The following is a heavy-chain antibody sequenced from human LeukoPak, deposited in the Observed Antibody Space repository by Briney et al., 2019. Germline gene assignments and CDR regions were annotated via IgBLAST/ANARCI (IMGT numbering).Heavy chain of an antibody. CDR1: GFSFSTCV. CDR2: ISGSAGTT. J-gene: IGHJ4*02. V-gene: IGHV3-23*01. CDR3: AKDQTVGDGHIDFEY. Sequence: GGSLRLSCAASGFSFSTCVMSWVRQAPGKGLEWVSGISGSAGTTYYADSVRGRFTISRDNSKNTLYLQMNSLRAEDTAVYYCAKDQTVGDGHIDFEYWGQGTLVTVSS. D-gene: IGHD5-24*01.